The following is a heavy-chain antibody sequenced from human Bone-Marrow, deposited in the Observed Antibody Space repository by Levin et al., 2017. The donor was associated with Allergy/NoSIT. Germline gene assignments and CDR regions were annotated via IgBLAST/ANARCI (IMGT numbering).Heavy chain of an antibody. CDR1: GYSFTSYW. V-gene: IGHV5-51*01. Sequence: KVSCKGSGYSFTSYWIGWVRQMPGKGLEWMGIIYPGDSDTRYSPSFQGQVTISADKSISTAYLQWSSLKASDTAMYYCARLHSSGWDVFENWGQGTLVTVSS. J-gene: IGHJ4*02. CDR3: ARLHSSGWDVFEN. D-gene: IGHD6-19*01. CDR2: IYPGDSDT.